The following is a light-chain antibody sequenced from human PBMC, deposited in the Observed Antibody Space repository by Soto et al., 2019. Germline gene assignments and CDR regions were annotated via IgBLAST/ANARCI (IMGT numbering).Light chain of an antibody. CDR2: EVS. CDR3: TSYATSSPYV. V-gene: IGLV2-14*01. J-gene: IGLJ1*01. Sequence: QSVLTQPASVSGSPGQSITISCTGTSSDVGGYDYVSWYQHHPGKAPKLIIFEVSDRPSGVSNRFSGSKSGNTASLTISGLQVEYEADYYCTSYATSSPYVFGTGTKVTVL. CDR1: SSDVGGYDY.